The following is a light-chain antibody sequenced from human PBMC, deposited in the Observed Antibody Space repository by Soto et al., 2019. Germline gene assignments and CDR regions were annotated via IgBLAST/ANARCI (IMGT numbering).Light chain of an antibody. CDR2: DLN. CDR1: SSDVSAYDY. V-gene: IGLV2-11*01. Sequence: QSVLTQPRSVSGSPGQSVTISCTGTSSDVSAYDYVSWYQHRPGKPPKLMIYDLNKRPSGVPDRFPGSKSGNTASLTISGLQAEDEAAYYCCSYAGTYPFVVFGGGTKVTVL. J-gene: IGLJ2*01. CDR3: CSYAGTYPFVV.